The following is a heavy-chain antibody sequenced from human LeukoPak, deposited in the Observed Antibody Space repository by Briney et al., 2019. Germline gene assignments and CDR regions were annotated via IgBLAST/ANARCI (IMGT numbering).Heavy chain of an antibody. Sequence: PGGSLRLSCAASGFTFSSSWMNWVRQAPGKGLEWVANIKGDGSEEFYMDSVMGRFTIYRDNAKNSLYLQMNSLRAEDTAVYYCARGADYSFDQWGQGTLVTVPS. CDR1: GFTFSSSW. CDR2: IKGDGSEE. D-gene: IGHD2-21*01. J-gene: IGHJ4*02. V-gene: IGHV3-7*04. CDR3: ARGADYSFDQ.